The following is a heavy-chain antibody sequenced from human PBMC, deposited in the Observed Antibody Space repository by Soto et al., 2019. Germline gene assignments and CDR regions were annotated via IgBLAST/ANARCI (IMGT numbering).Heavy chain of an antibody. CDR1: GYTFTSYG. J-gene: IGHJ6*02. CDR2: ISAYNGNT. V-gene: IGHV1-18*01. D-gene: IGHD3-10*01. CDR3: ARGELVWFGELLPPYYYYGMDV. Sequence: QVQLVQSGAEVKKPGASVKVSCKASGYTFTSYGISWVRQAPGQGLEWMGWISAYNGNTNYAQKIQGRVTMTTDTSTSTAYMELSTLRSDDTAVHYCARGELVWFGELLPPYYYYGMDVWGQGTTVTVSS.